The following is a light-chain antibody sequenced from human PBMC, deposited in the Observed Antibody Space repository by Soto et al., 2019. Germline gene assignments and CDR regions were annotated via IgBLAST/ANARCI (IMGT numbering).Light chain of an antibody. V-gene: IGKV2-28*01. CDR1: QSLLHRNGYNY. CDR2: LGS. J-gene: IGKJ1*01. CDR3: MQALQTPPWT. Sequence: IVLTQSPLSLPVTPGEPASISCRSSQSLLHRNGYNYLDCYLQKPGQSPQLLIYLGSNRASGVPDRFSGSGSGTDFTLKISRVEAEDVGVYYCMQALQTPPWTFGQGTKVEIK.